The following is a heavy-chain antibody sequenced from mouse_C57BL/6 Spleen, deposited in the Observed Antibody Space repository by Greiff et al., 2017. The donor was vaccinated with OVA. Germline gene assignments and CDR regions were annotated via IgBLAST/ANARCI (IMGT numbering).Heavy chain of an antibody. D-gene: IGHD1-1*01. Sequence: VQLQESGAELVRPGTSVKMSCKASGYTFTNYWIGWAKQRPGHGLEWIGDIYPGGGYTNYNEKFKGKATLTADKSSSTAYMQFSSLTSEDSAIYYCARRYYGSRGGWGQGTTLTVSS. CDR2: IYPGGGYT. V-gene: IGHV1-63*01. CDR1: GYTFTNYW. J-gene: IGHJ2*01. CDR3: ARRYYGSRGG.